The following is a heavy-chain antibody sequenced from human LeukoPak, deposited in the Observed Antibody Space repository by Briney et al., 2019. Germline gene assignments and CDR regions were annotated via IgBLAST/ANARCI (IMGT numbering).Heavy chain of an antibody. Sequence: GESLKISCKGSGYSFTNYRIGWVRQMPGKGLEWIGISYPGDSVTRYSPSFQGQVTISVDKSISTAYLQWSSLKASDTAMYYCARHLDDYGDYYFDYWGQGTLATVSS. CDR2: SYPGDSVT. V-gene: IGHV5-51*01. CDR3: ARHLDDYGDYYFDY. CDR1: GYSFTNYR. J-gene: IGHJ4*02. D-gene: IGHD4-17*01.